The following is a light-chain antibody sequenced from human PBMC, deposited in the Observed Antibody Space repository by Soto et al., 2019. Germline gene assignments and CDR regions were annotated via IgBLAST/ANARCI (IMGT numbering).Light chain of an antibody. CDR1: QSVRSNY. J-gene: IGKJ4*01. V-gene: IGKV3-20*01. CDR3: QQYGSTPLT. CDR2: DAS. Sequence: EIVLTQSPDTLSLSPGERATLSCRASQSVRSNYLAWYQQKPGQAPRFLIYDASSRATGIPDRFSGSGSGTDFTFTISRLEPEDFAVYYCQQYGSTPLTFGGGTKGDIK.